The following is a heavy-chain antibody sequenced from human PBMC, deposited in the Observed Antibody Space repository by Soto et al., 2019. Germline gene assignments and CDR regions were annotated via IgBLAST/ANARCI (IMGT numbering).Heavy chain of an antibody. V-gene: IGHV4-34*01. D-gene: IGHD3-22*01. CDR2: INHSGST. Sequence: SETLSLTCAVYGGSFIGYVCPFSRHPPCKWLEWIVEINHSGSTNYNPSLKSRVTISVDTSKNQFSLNLSSGTAADTGVNCCARGGRYYYDSSGYFPLGTDSRYYYYGMNVWGQGTTVTVSS. CDR1: GGSFIGYV. CDR3: ARGGRYYYDSSGYFPLGTDSRYYYYGMNV. J-gene: IGHJ6*02.